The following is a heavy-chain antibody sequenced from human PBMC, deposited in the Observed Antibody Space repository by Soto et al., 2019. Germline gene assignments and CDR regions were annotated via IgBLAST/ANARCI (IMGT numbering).Heavy chain of an antibody. CDR2: VGGGGDDT. D-gene: IGHD1-1*01. V-gene: IGHV3-23*01. J-gene: IGHJ4*02. CDR1: GFTFSSCA. Sequence: EVQLLESGGGLVQPGGSLRLSCAASGFTFSSCAMNWVRQAPGKGLEWVSGVGGGGDDTDYADSVKGRFTISRDNSKNTLYLQMTSLRVDDTAIYYCAKESYHRRTDFDYWGQGTLVTVSS. CDR3: AKESYHRRTDFDY.